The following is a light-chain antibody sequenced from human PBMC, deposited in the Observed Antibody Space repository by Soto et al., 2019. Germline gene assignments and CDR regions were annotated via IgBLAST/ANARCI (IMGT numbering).Light chain of an antibody. CDR2: KAS. J-gene: IGKJ3*01. CDR3: QQYSGYPFT. Sequence: DIQMTQSPSTLSASVGDRVTITCRASQSISSWLAWYQQKPGKAPKLLIYKASSLESGVPSRFSGSGAGTLFTLTISSLQPDDFATYFCQQYSGYPFTFGPGTKVDIK. V-gene: IGKV1-5*03. CDR1: QSISSW.